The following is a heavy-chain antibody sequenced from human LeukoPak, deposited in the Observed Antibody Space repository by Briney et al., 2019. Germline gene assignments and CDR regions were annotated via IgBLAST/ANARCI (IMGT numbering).Heavy chain of an antibody. V-gene: IGHV3-43*01. D-gene: IGHD5-12*01. CDR2: ISWDGGNT. CDR3: AKAATTFRAFDY. CDR1: GFTFDAYT. Sequence: GRSLRLSCAASGFTFDAYTMHWVRQAPGSWLEWVSFISWDGGNTYYADSVKARFTISRDNSKNSLYLQMNSLRTEDTALYYCAKAATTFRAFDYWGQGTLVTVSS. J-gene: IGHJ4*02.